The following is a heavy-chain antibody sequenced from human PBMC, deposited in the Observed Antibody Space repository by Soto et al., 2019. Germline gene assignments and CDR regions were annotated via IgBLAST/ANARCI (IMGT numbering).Heavy chain of an antibody. D-gene: IGHD3-10*01. CDR2: IYHSGST. J-gene: IGHJ4*02. CDR3: ARRKAFGENCFDY. Sequence: SETLSLTCTISGGSISSSDYYWDWIRQPPGKGLEWIGSIYHSGSTYYNPSVKSRVTISADTSKKEFSLKLSSVTATDRAVYYCARRKAFGENCFDYWGQGTLVTVSS. V-gene: IGHV4-39*01. CDR1: GGSISSSDYY.